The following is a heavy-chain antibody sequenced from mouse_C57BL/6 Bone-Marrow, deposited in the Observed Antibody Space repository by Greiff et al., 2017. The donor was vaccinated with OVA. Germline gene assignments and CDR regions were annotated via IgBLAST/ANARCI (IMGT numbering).Heavy chain of an antibody. D-gene: IGHD1-1*01. CDR1: GYTFTSYW. CDR3: ARSGITAVEGDCAMDY. Sequence: QVQLKQPGAELVKPGASVKMSCKASGYTFTSYWITWVKQRPGQGLEWIGDIYPGSGRTNYNEKFKSKATLTVDTSSSTAYMQLSSLTCEDSAVYYGARSGITAVEGDCAMDYWGQGTSVTVSS. V-gene: IGHV1-55*01. CDR2: IYPGSGRT. J-gene: IGHJ4*01.